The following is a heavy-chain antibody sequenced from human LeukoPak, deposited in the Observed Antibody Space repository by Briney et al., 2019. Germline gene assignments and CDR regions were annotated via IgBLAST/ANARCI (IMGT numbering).Heavy chain of an antibody. V-gene: IGHV1-2*02. CDR1: GYTFTGYY. CDR2: INPNSGGT. CDR3: AREASVVEPGVVYDSSGYRT. J-gene: IGHJ5*02. Sequence: ASVKVSCKASGYTFTGYYMHWVRQAPGQGLEWMGWINPNSGGTNYAQKFQGRVTMTRDTSISTAYMELSRLRSDDTAVYYCAREASVVEPGVVYDSSGYRTWGQGTLVTVSS. D-gene: IGHD3-22*01.